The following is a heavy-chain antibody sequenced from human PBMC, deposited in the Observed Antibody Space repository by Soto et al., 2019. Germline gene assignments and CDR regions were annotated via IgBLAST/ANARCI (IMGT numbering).Heavy chain of an antibody. Sequence: GASVKVSCKVSGYTLTELSMHWVRQAPGKGLEWMGGFDPEDGETIYAQKFQGRVTMTEDTSTDTAYMELSSLRSEDTAVYYCASDPPPPYSGYERSWFDPWGQGTLVTVSS. CDR1: GYTLTELS. D-gene: IGHD5-12*01. CDR2: FDPEDGET. CDR3: ASDPPPPYSGYERSWFDP. V-gene: IGHV1-24*01. J-gene: IGHJ5*02.